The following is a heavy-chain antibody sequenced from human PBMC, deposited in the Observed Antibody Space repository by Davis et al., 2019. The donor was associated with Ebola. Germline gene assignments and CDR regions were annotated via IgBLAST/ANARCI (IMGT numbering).Heavy chain of an antibody. CDR1: GYTFISYD. Sequence: AASVKVSCKASGYTFISYDINWVRQATGQGLEWMGWMNPNSGNTGYAQRFQGRVTMTRNTSISTAYTELSSLRSEDTAVYYCARRIAAGGTVIGYWGQGTLVTVSS. V-gene: IGHV1-8*01. CDR3: ARRIAAGGTVIGY. J-gene: IGHJ4*02. D-gene: IGHD6-13*01. CDR2: MNPNSGNT.